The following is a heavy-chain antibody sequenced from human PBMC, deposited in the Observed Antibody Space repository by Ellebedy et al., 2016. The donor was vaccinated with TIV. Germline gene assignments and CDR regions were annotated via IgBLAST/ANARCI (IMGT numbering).Heavy chain of an antibody. CDR2: ISSDGGNT. D-gene: IGHD6-19*01. V-gene: IGHV3-74*01. J-gene: IGHJ4*02. CDR1: GFNLSTFW. CDR3: AKTASKGRGWRTPIDY. Sequence: GESLKISCAASGFNLSTFWMNWVRQAPGKGLVWVSRISSDGGNTNYADSVKGRFTISRDNAKNTLYLQLNSLRAEDTAVYYCAKTASKGRGWRTPIDYWGQGTLVTVSS.